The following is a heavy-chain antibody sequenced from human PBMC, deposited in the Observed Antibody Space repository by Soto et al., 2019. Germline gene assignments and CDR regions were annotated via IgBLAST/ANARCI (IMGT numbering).Heavy chain of an antibody. V-gene: IGHV3-74*01. CDR1: GFPFSSSW. D-gene: IGHD4-17*01. Sequence: SLRLSCASSGFPFSSSWIHLVRQAPGKGLVWVSRIKGDGSRTDYADSVKGRFTISRDNAKNTVYLQMNSLRDEDTAVYYCARGLPFYYGMDVWGQGTTVTVSS. J-gene: IGHJ6*02. CDR2: IKGDGSRT. CDR3: ARGLPFYYGMDV.